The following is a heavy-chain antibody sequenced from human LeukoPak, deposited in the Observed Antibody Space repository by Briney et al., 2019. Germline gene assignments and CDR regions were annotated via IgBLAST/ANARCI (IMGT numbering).Heavy chain of an antibody. CDR3: ARHTLLWFGELQNWFDP. J-gene: IGHJ5*02. CDR1: GGSFSGYY. D-gene: IGHD3-10*01. Sequence: PSETLSLTCAVYGGSFSGYYWSWIRQPPGKGLEWIGEINHSGSTNYNPSLKSRVTISVDTSKNQFSLKLSSVTAADTAVYYCARHTLLWFGELQNWFDPWGQGTLVTVSS. CDR2: INHSGST. V-gene: IGHV4-34*01.